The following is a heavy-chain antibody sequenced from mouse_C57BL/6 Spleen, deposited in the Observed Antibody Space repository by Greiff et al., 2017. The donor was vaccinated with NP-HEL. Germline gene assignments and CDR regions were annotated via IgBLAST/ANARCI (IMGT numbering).Heavy chain of an antibody. Sequence: VQLKQPGTELVKPGASVKLSCKASGYTFTSYWMHWVKQRPGQGLEWIGNINPSNGGTNYNEKFKSKGTLTVDKSSSTAYMQLSSLTSEDSAVYYCARERGDYYGFYAMDYWGQGTSVTVSS. D-gene: IGHD1-1*01. V-gene: IGHV1-53*01. J-gene: IGHJ4*01. CDR2: INPSNGGT. CDR3: ARERGDYYGFYAMDY. CDR1: GYTFTSYW.